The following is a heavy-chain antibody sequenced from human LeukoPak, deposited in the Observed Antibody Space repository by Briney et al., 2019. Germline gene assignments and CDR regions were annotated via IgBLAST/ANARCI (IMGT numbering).Heavy chain of an antibody. Sequence: GGSLRLSCAASGFTFSNAWMSWVRQAPGKGLEWVGRIKSKTDGGTTDYAAPVKGRFTISRDDSKNTLYLQMNSLKTEDTAVYYCTTDPAIPGYCSSTSCYGMDVWGQGTTVTVSS. D-gene: IGHD2-2*01. CDR3: TTDPAIPGYCSSTSCYGMDV. CDR1: GFTFSNAW. J-gene: IGHJ6*02. V-gene: IGHV3-15*01. CDR2: IKSKTDGGTT.